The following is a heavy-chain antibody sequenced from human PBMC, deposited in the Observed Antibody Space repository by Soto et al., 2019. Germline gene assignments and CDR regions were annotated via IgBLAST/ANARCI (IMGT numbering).Heavy chain of an antibody. V-gene: IGHV3-30-3*01. Sequence: QVQLVESGGGVVQPGRSLRLSCAASGFTFSSYAMHWVRQAPGKGLEWVAVISYDGSNKYYADSVKGRFTISRDNAKNSLYLQMNSLRAEDTAVYYCARDHGGVGYFDCWGQGTLVTVSS. D-gene: IGHD1-26*01. CDR2: ISYDGSNK. J-gene: IGHJ4*02. CDR1: GFTFSSYA. CDR3: ARDHGGVGYFDC.